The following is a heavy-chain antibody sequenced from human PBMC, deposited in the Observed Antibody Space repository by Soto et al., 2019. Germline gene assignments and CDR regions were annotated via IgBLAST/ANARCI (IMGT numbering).Heavy chain of an antibody. V-gene: IGHV3-23*01. Sequence: LRLSCAASGFSFSSYAMSWLRQAPGKGLEWVSTIRGSDGKTFYADSVKGRFSISRDTSDNMLYLHMNSLRAEDTAVYYCAKDHHYYDSSGYYYFDYWGQGTLVTVSS. J-gene: IGHJ4*02. CDR2: IRGSDGKT. D-gene: IGHD3-22*01. CDR3: AKDHHYYDSSGYYYFDY. CDR1: GFSFSSYA.